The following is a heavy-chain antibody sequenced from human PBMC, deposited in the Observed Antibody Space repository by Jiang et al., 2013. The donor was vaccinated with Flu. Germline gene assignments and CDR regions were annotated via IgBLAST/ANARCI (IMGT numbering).Heavy chain of an antibody. CDR1: GFSLSSAGMC. J-gene: IGHJ4*02. V-gene: IGHV2-70*01. D-gene: IGHD6-19*01. CDR2: IDWDGDK. CDR3: ARISASGWHGFDS. Sequence: KPTQTLTLTCTFSGFSLSSAGMCVSWIRQPPGKALEWLALIDWDGDKYYNTSLETRLTISKGTSKNQVVLRMTNMDPVDTATYFCARISASGWHGFDSXGQGTLVTVSS.